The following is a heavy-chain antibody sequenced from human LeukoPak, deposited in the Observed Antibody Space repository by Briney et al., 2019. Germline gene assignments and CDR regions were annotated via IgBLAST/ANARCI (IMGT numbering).Heavy chain of an antibody. J-gene: IGHJ4*02. CDR3: ANVHYYDSGIDY. D-gene: IGHD3-22*01. V-gene: IGHV3-53*01. Sequence: GGSLRLSCAASGFTVSSNYMSWVRQAPGKGLEWVSVIYSGGSTYYADSVKGRFTISRDNSKNTLYLQMNSLRAEDTAVYYCANVHYYDSGIDYWGQGTLVTVSS. CDR1: GFTVSSNY. CDR2: IYSGGST.